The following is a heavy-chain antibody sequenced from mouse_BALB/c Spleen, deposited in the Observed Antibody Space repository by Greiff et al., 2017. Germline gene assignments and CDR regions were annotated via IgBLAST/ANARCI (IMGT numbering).Heavy chain of an antibody. Sequence: QVQLQQSGAELMKPGASVKISCKATGYTFSSYWIEWVKQRPGHGLEWIGEILPGSGSTNYNEKFKGKATFTADTSSNTAYMQLSSLTSEDSAVYYCARQVRQDYAMDYWGQGTSVTVSS. D-gene: IGHD2-14*01. CDR3: ARQVRQDYAMDY. V-gene: IGHV1-9*01. CDR1: GYTFSSYW. CDR2: ILPGSGST. J-gene: IGHJ4*01.